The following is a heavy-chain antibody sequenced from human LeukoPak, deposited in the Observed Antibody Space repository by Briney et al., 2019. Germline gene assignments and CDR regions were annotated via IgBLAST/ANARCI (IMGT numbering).Heavy chain of an antibody. D-gene: IGHD1-26*01. CDR1: GYTFTTYH. J-gene: IGHJ5*02. Sequence: ASVKVSCKASGYTFTTYHLHSVRQAPGQGLEWMGRINPNSGDTNYAQKFQGRVTMTTDTSISTAYMDLSGLRSDDTAMYYCAREIRRGAGDWFDPWGQGTLVTVSS. CDR3: AREIRRGAGDWFDP. V-gene: IGHV1-2*06. CDR2: INPNSGDT.